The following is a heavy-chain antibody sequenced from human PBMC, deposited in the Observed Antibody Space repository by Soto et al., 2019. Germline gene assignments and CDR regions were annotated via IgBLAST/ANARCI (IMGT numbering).Heavy chain of an antibody. CDR2: AYYSGNT. V-gene: IGHV4-39*01. J-gene: IGHJ5*02. CDR1: GGSISSSGSS. Sequence: SETLSLTCTVSGGSISSSGSSRGWVRQPPGKGLEWIGCAYYSGNTYYNPSLKSRVTISVDTSGNQLSLRLNSVTAADTAVFYCTKVSSGWFDPWGQGTLVPVS. CDR3: TKVSSGWFDP.